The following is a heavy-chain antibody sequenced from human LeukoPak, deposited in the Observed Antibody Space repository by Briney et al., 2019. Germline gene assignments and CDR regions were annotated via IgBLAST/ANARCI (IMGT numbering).Heavy chain of an antibody. CDR2: ISYDGSNK. CDR3: AKDVLGLPGIAAAGIDY. V-gene: IGHV3-30*04. Sequence: PGRSLRLSCAASGFTFSSYAMHWARQAPGKGLEWVAVISYDGSNKYYADSVKGRFTISRDNSKNTLYLQMNSLRAEDTAVYYCAKDVLGLPGIAAAGIDYWGQGTLVTVSS. D-gene: IGHD6-13*01. J-gene: IGHJ4*02. CDR1: GFTFSSYA.